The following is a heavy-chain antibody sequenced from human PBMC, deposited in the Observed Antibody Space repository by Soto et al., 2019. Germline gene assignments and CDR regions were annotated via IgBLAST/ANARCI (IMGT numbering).Heavy chain of an antibody. J-gene: IGHJ5*02. CDR2: IYYSGST. CDR1: GGSISSGGYY. Sequence: SETLSLTCTVSGGSISSGGYYWSWIRQHPGKGLEWIGYIYYSGSTYYNPSLKSRVTISVDTSKNQFSLRLSSVTAADTAMYYCARNGDCTRPGCIVGWFDPWGPGTLVTVS. V-gene: IGHV4-31*03. D-gene: IGHD2-8*01. CDR3: ARNGDCTRPGCIVGWFDP.